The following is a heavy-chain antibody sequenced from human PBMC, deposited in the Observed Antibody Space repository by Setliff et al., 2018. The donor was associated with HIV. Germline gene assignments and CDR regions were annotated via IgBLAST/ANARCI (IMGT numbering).Heavy chain of an antibody. CDR2: INPNSGDT. Sequence: ASVKVSCKASGYSFTAYYVHWVRQAPGQGLEWMGWINPNSGDTNYAQKFQGRVTMTRDTSISTAYMEVSRLRSDDTAVYYCARPLLRTNTVYGILGNWFDSWGRGTLVTVSS. V-gene: IGHV1-2*02. D-gene: IGHD2-8*01. CDR1: GYSFTAYY. CDR3: ARPLLRTNTVYGILGNWFDS. J-gene: IGHJ5*01.